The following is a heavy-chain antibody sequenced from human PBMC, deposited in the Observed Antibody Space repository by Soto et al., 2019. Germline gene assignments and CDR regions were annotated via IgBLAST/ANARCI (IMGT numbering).Heavy chain of an antibody. D-gene: IGHD2-15*01. CDR2: ISANSGNS. CDR1: GYTFIDHG. CDR3: AALGYFKDSGGFV. V-gene: IGHV1-18*04. Sequence: QIRLLQSGTEVKKPGASVRVSCKASGYTFIDHGITWVRQAPGQGLEWMGWISANSGNSNSAQKFRGRVTLTRDTSTSTVYMEMRSLTSADTAVYYCAALGYFKDSGGFVWGQGTLVTVSS. J-gene: IGHJ4*02.